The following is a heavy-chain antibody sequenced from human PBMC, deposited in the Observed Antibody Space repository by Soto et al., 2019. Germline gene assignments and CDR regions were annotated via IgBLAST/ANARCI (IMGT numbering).Heavy chain of an antibody. D-gene: IGHD2-15*01. V-gene: IGHV4-59*01. Sequence: SETLSLTCTVSGGSISSYYWSWIRQPPGKGLEWIGYIYYSGSTNYNPSLKSRVTISVDTSKNQFSLKLSSVTAADTAVYYCARSIVVVVAATPYGGFDPWGQGTLVTVSS. CDR3: ARSIVVVVAATPYGGFDP. J-gene: IGHJ5*02. CDR2: IYYSGST. CDR1: GGSISSYY.